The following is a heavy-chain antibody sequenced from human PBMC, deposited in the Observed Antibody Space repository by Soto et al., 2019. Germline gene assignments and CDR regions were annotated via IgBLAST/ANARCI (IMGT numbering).Heavy chain of an antibody. Sequence: GGSLRLSCAASGFTFSNAWMSWVRQAPGKGLEWVGRIKSKTDGGTTDYAAPVKGRFTISRDDSKNTLYLQMNSPKTEDTAVYYCTTGGRTGDVKAFDIWGQGTMVTVSS. V-gene: IGHV3-15*01. CDR3: TTGGRTGDVKAFDI. CDR1: GFTFSNAW. CDR2: IKSKTDGGTT. D-gene: IGHD7-27*01. J-gene: IGHJ3*02.